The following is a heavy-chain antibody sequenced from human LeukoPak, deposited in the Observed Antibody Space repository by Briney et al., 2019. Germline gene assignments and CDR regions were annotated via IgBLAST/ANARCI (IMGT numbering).Heavy chain of an antibody. CDR1: GGTFSSYA. Sequence: SVKVSCKASGGTFSSYAISWVRQAPGQGLEWMGGIIPIFGTANYAQKFQGRVTITADESTSTAYMELNSLRAEDTAVYYCARPYCSGDCSKADYWGQGTLVTVSS. J-gene: IGHJ4*02. CDR3: ARPYCSGDCSKADY. V-gene: IGHV1-69*13. D-gene: IGHD2-21*02. CDR2: IIPIFGTA.